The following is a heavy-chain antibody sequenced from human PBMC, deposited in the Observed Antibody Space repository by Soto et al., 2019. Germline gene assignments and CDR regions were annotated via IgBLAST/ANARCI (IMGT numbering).Heavy chain of an antibody. Sequence: GGSLRLSCAASGFTFSSYGMHWVRQAPGKGLEWVAVIWYDGSNKYYADSVKGRFTISRDNSKNTLYLQMNSLRAEDTAVYYCASPVRRQLVPSDYWGQGTLVTVSS. D-gene: IGHD6-13*01. CDR2: IWYDGSNK. CDR1: GFTFSSYG. CDR3: ASPVRRQLVPSDY. J-gene: IGHJ4*02. V-gene: IGHV3-33*01.